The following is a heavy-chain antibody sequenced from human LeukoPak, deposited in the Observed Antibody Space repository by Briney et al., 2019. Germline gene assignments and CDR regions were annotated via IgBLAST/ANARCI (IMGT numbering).Heavy chain of an antibody. CDR3: ASRRYDYVWGSYRPIDY. V-gene: IGHV4-34*01. D-gene: IGHD3-16*02. Sequence: PSETLSLTCAVYGGSFSGHHWSWIRQPPGKGLEWIGEINHSGSTNYNPSLKSRVTISVDTSKNQFSLKLSSVTAADTAVYYCASRRYDYVWGSYRPIDYWGQGTLVTVSS. J-gene: IGHJ4*02. CDR2: INHSGST. CDR1: GGSFSGHH.